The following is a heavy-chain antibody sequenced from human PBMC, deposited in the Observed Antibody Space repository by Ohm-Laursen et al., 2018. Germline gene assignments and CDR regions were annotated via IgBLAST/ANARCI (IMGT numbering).Heavy chain of an antibody. D-gene: IGHD6-13*01. Sequence: SLRLSCAASGFTFSSYGMHWVRQAPGKGPEWVAVISYDGSNKYYADSVKGRFTISRDNSKNTLYLQMNSLRAEDTAVYYCARAIRPAAARWNDAFDIWGQGTMVTVSS. CDR1: GFTFSSYG. CDR3: ARAIRPAAARWNDAFDI. CDR2: ISYDGSNK. V-gene: IGHV3-30*03. J-gene: IGHJ3*02.